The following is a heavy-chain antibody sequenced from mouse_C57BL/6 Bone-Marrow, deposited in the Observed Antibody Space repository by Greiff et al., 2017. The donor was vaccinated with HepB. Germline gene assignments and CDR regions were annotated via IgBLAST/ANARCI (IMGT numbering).Heavy chain of an antibody. CDR1: GFSLTSYG. V-gene: IGHV2-2*01. CDR3: ARNFITTVVEPYYYAMDY. Sequence: QVQLKESGPGLVQPSQSLSITCTVSGFSLTSYGVHWVRQSPGKGLEWLGVIWSGGSTDYNAAFISRLSISKDNSKSQVFFKMNSLQADDTAIYYCARNFITTVVEPYYYAMDYWGQGTSVTVSS. D-gene: IGHD1-1*01. J-gene: IGHJ4*01. CDR2: IWSGGST.